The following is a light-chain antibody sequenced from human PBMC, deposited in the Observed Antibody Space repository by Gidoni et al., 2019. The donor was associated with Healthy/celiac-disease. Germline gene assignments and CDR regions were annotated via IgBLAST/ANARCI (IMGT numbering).Light chain of an antibody. Sequence: DIQMTQSPSYLSASVGDRVTITCRASQSISSYLNWYQQKPGKAPKLLIYAASSLQSGVPSRFSGSGSGTDFTLTISSLQPEDFATYYCQQSYSTPQTFGQXTKLEIK. V-gene: IGKV1-39*01. CDR1: QSISSY. CDR2: AAS. J-gene: IGKJ2*01. CDR3: QQSYSTPQT.